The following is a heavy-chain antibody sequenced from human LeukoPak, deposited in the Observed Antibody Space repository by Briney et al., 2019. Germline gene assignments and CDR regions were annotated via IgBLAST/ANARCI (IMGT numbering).Heavy chain of an antibody. CDR2: IYYSGST. CDR1: GESFSGYY. J-gene: IGHJ4*02. V-gene: IGHV4-34*01. Sequence: SETLSLTCAVYGESFSGYYWSWIRQPPGKGLEWIGSIYYSGSTYYNPSLKSRVTISVDTSKNQFSLKLSSVTAADTAVYYCARDELTEYCYDSSGYYYYWGQGTLVTVSS. CDR3: ARDELTEYCYDSSGYYYY. D-gene: IGHD3-22*01.